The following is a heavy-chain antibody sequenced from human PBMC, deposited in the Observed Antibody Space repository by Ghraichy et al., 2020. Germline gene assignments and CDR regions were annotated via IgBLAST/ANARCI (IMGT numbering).Heavy chain of an antibody. CDR1: GGSISSYY. V-gene: IGHV4-59*08. D-gene: IGHD4-17*01. CDR3: ARHKGMTTVTMGFGRFDP. Sequence: SETLSLTCTVSGGSISSYYWSWIRQPPGKGLEWIGYIYYSGSTNYNPSLKSRVTISVDTSKNQFSLKLSSVTAADTAVYYCARHKGMTTVTMGFGRFDPWGQGTLVTVSS. J-gene: IGHJ5*02. CDR2: IYYSGST.